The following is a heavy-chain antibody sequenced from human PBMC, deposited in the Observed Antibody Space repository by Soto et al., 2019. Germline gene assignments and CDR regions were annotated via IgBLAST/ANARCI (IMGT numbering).Heavy chain of an antibody. V-gene: IGHV3-74*01. CDR1: GFTFSSYW. Sequence: QPGGSLRLSCAASGFTFSSYWMHWVRQAPGKGLVWVSRINSDGSSISYVDSVKGRFTISRDNAKNTLDLQMNSLRAEDTAVYYSKVGYCRTTSCYSSPWFDPWGQGTLVTVSS. CDR3: KVGYCRTTSCYSSPWFDP. D-gene: IGHD2-2*01. J-gene: IGHJ5*02. CDR2: INSDGSSI.